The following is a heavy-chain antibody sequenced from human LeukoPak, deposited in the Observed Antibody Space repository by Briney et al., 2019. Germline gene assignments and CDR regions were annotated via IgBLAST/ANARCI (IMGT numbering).Heavy chain of an antibody. CDR2: IYFSGVT. J-gene: IGHJ4*02. CDR3: ARHFGEIYDSSGQYYLDY. Sequence: PSETLSLTCTVSGGSITNYYWCWSRQPPRKGPEWIGYIYFSGVTKHNPYSPSLTSRVTMSTDTSKNQISLKLNPVTAADTAVYYCARHFGEIYDSSGQYYLDYWGQGILVTVSS. V-gene: IGHV4-59*01. CDR1: GGSITNYY. D-gene: IGHD3-22*01.